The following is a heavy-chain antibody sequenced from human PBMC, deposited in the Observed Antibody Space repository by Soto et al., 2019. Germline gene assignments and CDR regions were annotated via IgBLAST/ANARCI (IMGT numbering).Heavy chain of an antibody. CDR3: AREGTVTIFFDGGYYGMDV. J-gene: IGHJ6*02. CDR2: INPSGGST. Sequence: GASVKVSCKASGYTFTSYYMHWVRQAPGQGLEWMGIINPSGGSTSYAQKFQGRVTMTRDTSTSTVYMELSSLRSEGTAVYYCAREGTVTIFFDGGYYGMDVWGQGTTVTVS. D-gene: IGHD4-17*01. V-gene: IGHV1-46*01. CDR1: GYTFTSYY.